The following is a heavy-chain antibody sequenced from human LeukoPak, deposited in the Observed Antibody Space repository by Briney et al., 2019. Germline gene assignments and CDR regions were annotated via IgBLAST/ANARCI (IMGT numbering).Heavy chain of an antibody. CDR1: GFTVSSNY. Sequence: GGSLRLSCAASGFTVSSNYMNWVRQAPGKGLEWVSIIYSGGSTYYADSVKGRFIISRDNSNNTLYLQMNSLRAEDTAVYYCARDREKPSQFDYWGQGTLVTVSS. J-gene: IGHJ4*02. V-gene: IGHV3-66*01. CDR3: ARDREKPSQFDY. CDR2: IYSGGST.